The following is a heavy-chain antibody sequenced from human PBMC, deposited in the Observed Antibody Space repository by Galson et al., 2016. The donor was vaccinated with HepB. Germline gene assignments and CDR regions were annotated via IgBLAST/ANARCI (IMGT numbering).Heavy chain of an antibody. CDR2: ISDDGSYK. V-gene: IGHV3-30*18. CDR1: GFTFNFYA. CDR3: TKPTRGGGYSFLIES. Sequence: SLRLSCAASGFTFNFYAMHWVRQAPGKGLEWVAIISDDGSYKDYADSVKGRFTIYRDNSKNTLYLQMDSLRPDDTALYYCTKPTRGGGYSFLIESWGQGTLVTVSS. J-gene: IGHJ1*01. D-gene: IGHD1-26*01.